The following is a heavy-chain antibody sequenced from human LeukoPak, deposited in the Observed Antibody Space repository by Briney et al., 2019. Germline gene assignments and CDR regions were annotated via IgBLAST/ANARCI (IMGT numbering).Heavy chain of an antibody. Sequence: SGGSLRLSCAASGFTFSSYAMSWVRQAPGKGLEWVSAISGSGGSTYYADSVKGRFTISRDNSKNTLYLQMNSLRAEDTAVYYCAKDLGIKSSSYPPGAFDIWGQGTMVTVSS. CDR2: ISGSGGST. CDR1: GFTFSSYA. CDR3: AKDLGIKSSSYPPGAFDI. J-gene: IGHJ3*02. D-gene: IGHD6-13*01. V-gene: IGHV3-23*01.